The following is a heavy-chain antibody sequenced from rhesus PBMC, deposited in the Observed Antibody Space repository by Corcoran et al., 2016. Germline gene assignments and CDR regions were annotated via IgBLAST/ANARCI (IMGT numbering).Heavy chain of an antibody. CDR2: IYGSGSCT. CDR3: ARWGESPHYNGLDS. V-gene: IGHV4S11*01. CDR1: GGSISSKH. D-gene: IGHD3-34*01. Sequence: QVQLQESGPGLVKPLETLSLTCAVSGGSISSKHWSWIRRLPGKGLEWIGYIYGSGSCTNYTPSPMSRFTLSVDTSKNQFSLKLSSGTAADTAVYYCARWGESPHYNGLDSWGQGVVVTVSS. J-gene: IGHJ6*01.